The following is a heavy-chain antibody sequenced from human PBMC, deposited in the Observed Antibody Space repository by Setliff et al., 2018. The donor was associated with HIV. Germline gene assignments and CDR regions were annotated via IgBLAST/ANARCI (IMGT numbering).Heavy chain of an antibody. Sequence: SETLSLTCAVSGGSFSVYYWSWLRQPPGKGLEWIGEINSSGSINDNPSLKSRVTISVDTSKNQFPLTLNPVTAADTAVYYCARGFACGGVTVIPYYFDYWGQGTLVTVSS. CDR1: GGSFSVYY. D-gene: IGHD3-16*02. CDR2: INSSGSI. V-gene: IGHV4-34*01. CDR3: ARGFACGGVTVIPYYFDY. J-gene: IGHJ4*02.